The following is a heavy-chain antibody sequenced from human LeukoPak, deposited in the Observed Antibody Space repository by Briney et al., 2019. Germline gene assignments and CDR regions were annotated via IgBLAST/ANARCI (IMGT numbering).Heavy chain of an antibody. CDR3: AKDLSPLYYYYGMDV. CDR1: GFTFSNYG. Sequence: GGSLRLSCAASGFTFSNYGMSWVRQAPGKGLEWVSAITGSGGSTYYADSVKGRFTISRDNSKNTLYLQMNSLSAEDTAVYYCAKDLSPLYYYYGMDVWGQGTTVTVSS. CDR2: ITGSGGST. J-gene: IGHJ6*02. V-gene: IGHV3-23*01.